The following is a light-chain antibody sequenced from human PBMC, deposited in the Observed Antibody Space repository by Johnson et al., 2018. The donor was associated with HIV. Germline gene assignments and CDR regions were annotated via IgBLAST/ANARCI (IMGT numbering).Light chain of an antibody. V-gene: IGLV1-51*01. Sequence: QPVLTQPPSVSAAPGQKVTISCSGSSSNIWRNYVSWYQQLPGTAPKLLIFDNNKRPSGIPDRFSGSKSGTSATLGITGLQTGDEADYYCGTWDSSLSAGVFGTGTKVTVL. J-gene: IGLJ1*01. CDR2: DNN. CDR3: GTWDSSLSAGV. CDR1: SSNIWRNY.